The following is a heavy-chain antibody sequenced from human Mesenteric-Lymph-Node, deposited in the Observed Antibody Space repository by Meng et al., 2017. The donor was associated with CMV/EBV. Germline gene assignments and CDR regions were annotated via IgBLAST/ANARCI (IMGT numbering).Heavy chain of an antibody. D-gene: IGHD2-2*01. CDR3: VREETFCTSTDCYDDMDV. J-gene: IGHJ6*02. CDR2: IYSGGSST. Sequence: GESLKISCAASGFTFSSYAMSWVRQAPGKGLEWVSVIYSGGSSTYYADSVKGRFTISRDNAKNSLYLQMNSLRAEDTAVYYCVREETFCTSTDCYDDMDVWGQGTTVTVSS. V-gene: IGHV3-23*03. CDR1: GFTFSSYA.